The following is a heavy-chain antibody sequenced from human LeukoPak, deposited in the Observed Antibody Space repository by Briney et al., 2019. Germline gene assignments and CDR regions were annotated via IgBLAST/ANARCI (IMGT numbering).Heavy chain of an antibody. J-gene: IGHJ4*02. CDR1: GGSFSGYY. CDR2: INHSGST. CDR3: AGVTVATGGY. Sequence: SETLSLTCAVYGGSFSGYYWSWIRQPPGKGLEWIGEINHSGSTNYNPSLKSRVTISADTSKNQFSLKLSSVTAADTAVYYCAGVTVATGGYWGQGTLVTVSS. V-gene: IGHV4-34*01. D-gene: IGHD5-12*01.